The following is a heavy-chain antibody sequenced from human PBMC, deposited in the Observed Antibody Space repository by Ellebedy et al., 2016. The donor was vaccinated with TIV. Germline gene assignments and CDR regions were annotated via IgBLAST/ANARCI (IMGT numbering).Heavy chain of an antibody. V-gene: IGHV4-34*01. CDR1: GFTVSSNY. CDR2: INHSGST. CDR3: ARIASLSGGMVGPDYGPDV. J-gene: IGHJ6*02. D-gene: IGHD2-15*01. Sequence: ESLKISCAASGFTVSSNYMSWVRQPPGKGLEWIGEINHSGSTNYNPSLKSRVTVSVDTSKNQFSLKLRSVTAADTAIYYCARIASLSGGMVGPDYGPDVWGQGTTVTVSS.